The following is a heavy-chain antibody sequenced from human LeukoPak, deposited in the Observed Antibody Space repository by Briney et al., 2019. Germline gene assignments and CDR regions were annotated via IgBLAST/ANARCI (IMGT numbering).Heavy chain of an antibody. CDR2: IYYSGST. V-gene: IGHV4-39*01. D-gene: IGHD1-26*01. CDR1: GGSISSSSYY. Sequence: SETLSLTCTVSGGSISSSSYYWGWIRQPPGKGLEWIGSIYYSGSTYYNPSLKSRVTISVDTSKNQFSLKLSSVTAADTAVYYCTLGIAGAFDCWGQGTLVTVSS. CDR3: TLGIAGAFDC. J-gene: IGHJ4*02.